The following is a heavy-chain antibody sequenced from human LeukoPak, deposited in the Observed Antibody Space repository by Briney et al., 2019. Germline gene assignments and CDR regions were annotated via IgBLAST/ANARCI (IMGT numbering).Heavy chain of an antibody. CDR3: AREATETTVGPDAFDI. D-gene: IGHD4-23*01. CDR2: ISNDGGNK. CDR1: GLTFSSYG. V-gene: IGHV3-30*03. Sequence: GGSLRLSCVASGLTFSSYGMHWVRQTPGKGLEWVAVISNDGGNKYYADSVKGRFTISRDNAKNTLYLQMNSLRAEDTAVYYCAREATETTVGPDAFDIWGQGTMVTVSS. J-gene: IGHJ3*02.